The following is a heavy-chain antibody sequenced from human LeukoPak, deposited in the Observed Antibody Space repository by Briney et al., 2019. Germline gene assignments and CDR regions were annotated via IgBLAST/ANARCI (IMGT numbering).Heavy chain of an antibody. J-gene: IGHJ4*02. Sequence: GGSLRLSCAASGFTFSSYAMHWVRQAPGKGLEWVAVISYDGSNKYYADSVKGRFTISRDNSKNTLYLQMNSLRAEDTAVYYCARVVEDYDILTGYSQYYFDYWGQGTLVTVSS. CDR1: GFTFSSYA. CDR3: ARVVEDYDILTGYSQYYFDY. CDR2: ISYDGSNK. D-gene: IGHD3-9*01. V-gene: IGHV3-30-3*01.